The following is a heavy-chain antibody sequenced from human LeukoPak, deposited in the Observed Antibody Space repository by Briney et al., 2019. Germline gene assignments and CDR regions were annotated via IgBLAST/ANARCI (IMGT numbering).Heavy chain of an antibody. CDR3: ARAPYSSSWYYYGMDV. Sequence: GGSLRLSCAASGFTFSSYAMSWIRQAPGEGLEWVSYISSSGSTIYYADSVKGRFTISRDNAKNSLYLQMNSLRAEDTAVYYCARAPYSSSWYYYGMDVWGQGTTVTVSS. CDR1: GFTFSSYA. J-gene: IGHJ6*02. CDR2: ISSSGSTI. V-gene: IGHV3-11*01. D-gene: IGHD6-13*01.